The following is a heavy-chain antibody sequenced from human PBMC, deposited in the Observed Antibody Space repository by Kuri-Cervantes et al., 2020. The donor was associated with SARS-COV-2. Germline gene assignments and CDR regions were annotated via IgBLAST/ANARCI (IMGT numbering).Heavy chain of an antibody. CDR3: ARDQGTAGGNSDRYFDL. V-gene: IGHV1-2*02. Sequence: ASVKVSCKASGYTFTGYYIHWVRQAPGQGLEWMGWINPNSGGTNYAQKFQGRVTMTRDTSISTAYMELSRLRSEDTAVYYCARDQGTAGGNSDRYFDLWGRGTLVTVSS. D-gene: IGHD4-23*01. J-gene: IGHJ2*01. CDR1: GYTFTGYY. CDR2: INPNSGGT.